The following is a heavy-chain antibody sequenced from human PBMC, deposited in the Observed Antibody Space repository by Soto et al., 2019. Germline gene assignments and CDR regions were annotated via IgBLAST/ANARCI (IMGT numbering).Heavy chain of an antibody. J-gene: IGHJ3*02. V-gene: IGHV4-34*01. CDR2: INHSGST. CDR1: GGSFSGYY. CDR3: ARFLKDIVVVPAAEGAFDI. Sequence: SETLSLTCAVYGGSFSGYYWSWIRQPPGKGLEWIGEINHSGSTNYNPSLKSRDTISVDTPKNQFSLRLSSLTAADTAVYYCARFLKDIVVVPAAEGAFDIWGQGTMVTV. D-gene: IGHD2-2*01.